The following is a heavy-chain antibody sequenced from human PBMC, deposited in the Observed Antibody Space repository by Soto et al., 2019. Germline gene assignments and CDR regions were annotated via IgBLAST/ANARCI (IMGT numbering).Heavy chain of an antibody. Sequence: GASVKVSCKASGGTFSSYTISWVRQAPGQGLEWMGRIIPILGIANYAQKFQGRVTITADKSTSTAYMELSSLRSEDTAVYYCAVISGYSGYVNDPWGQGTLVTVSS. D-gene: IGHD5-12*01. J-gene: IGHJ5*02. V-gene: IGHV1-69*02. CDR1: GGTFSSYT. CDR3: AVISGYSGYVNDP. CDR2: IIPILGIA.